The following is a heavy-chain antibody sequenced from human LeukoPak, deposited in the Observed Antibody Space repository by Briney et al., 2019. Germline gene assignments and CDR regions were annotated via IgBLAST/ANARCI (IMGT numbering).Heavy chain of an antibody. V-gene: IGHV1-69*05. J-gene: IGHJ6*03. CDR3: ARGPCSSRRYYYYYYMDV. D-gene: IGHD6-13*01. CDR2: VIPIFGTA. CDR1: GGTFSSYA. Sequence: SVKVSCKASGGTFSSYAISWVRQAPGQGLEWMGGVIPIFGTANYAQKFQGRVTITTDESTSTAYVELSSLRSEDTAGYYCARGPCSSRRYYYYYYMDVWGKGTTVTVSS.